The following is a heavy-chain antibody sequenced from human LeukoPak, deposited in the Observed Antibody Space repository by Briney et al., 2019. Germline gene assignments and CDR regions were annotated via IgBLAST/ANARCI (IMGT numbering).Heavy chain of an antibody. CDR3: ARDGYYGSGSYPYYYGMDV. V-gene: IGHV1-69*05. CDR1: GGTFSSYA. D-gene: IGHD3-10*01. J-gene: IGHJ6*02. Sequence: SVKVSCKASGGTFSSYAISWVRQAPGQGLEWMGGIIPIFGTANYAQKFQGRVTMTTDTSTSTAYMELRSLRSGDTAVYYCARDGYYGSGSYPYYYGMDVWGQGTTVTVSS. CDR2: IIPIFGTA.